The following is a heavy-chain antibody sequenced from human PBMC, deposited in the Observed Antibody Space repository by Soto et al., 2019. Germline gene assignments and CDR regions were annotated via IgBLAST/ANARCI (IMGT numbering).Heavy chain of an antibody. CDR1: GFTFSSYA. CDR3: AKNFYFDS. Sequence: EVQLLESGGGWVQPGGSLRLSCAASGFTFSSYAMSWVRQAPGKGLEWVSSINAVDEYTKYADSVEGRFTISRDNPKNTVYLQMNSLRAADTAVYYCAKNFYFDSWGQGTLVTVSP. CDR2: INAVDEYT. J-gene: IGHJ4*02. V-gene: IGHV3-23*01.